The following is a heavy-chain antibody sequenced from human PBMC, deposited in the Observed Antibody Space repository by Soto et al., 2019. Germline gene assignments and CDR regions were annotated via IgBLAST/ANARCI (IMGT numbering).Heavy chain of an antibody. CDR1: GFTFSSYV. CDR2: ISGSGRST. V-gene: IGHV3-23*01. Sequence: EVQLLESGGGLVQPGGSLRLSCAASGFTFSSYVMSWVRQAPGKGLEWVSTISGSGRSTYYADSVKGRFTISRDNSKNTLYLQMNSLRAEDTAVYYCAPSITMVRGIIPTFDPWGQGTLVTVSS. D-gene: IGHD3-10*01. CDR3: APSITMVRGIIPTFDP. J-gene: IGHJ5*02.